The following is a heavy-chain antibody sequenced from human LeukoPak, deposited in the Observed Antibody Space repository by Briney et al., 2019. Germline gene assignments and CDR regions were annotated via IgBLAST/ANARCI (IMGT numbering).Heavy chain of an antibody. CDR3: ARGGIAAPQRGDY. D-gene: IGHD6-13*01. CDR1: GGTFSSYA. V-gene: IGHV1-69*13. CDR2: IIPIFGTA. Sequence: SVKVSCKASGGTFSSYAISWVRQAPGQGLEWMGGIIPIFGTANYAQKFQGRVTITADESTSTAYRELSSLRSEDTAVYYCARGGIAAPQRGDYWGQGTLVTVSS. J-gene: IGHJ4*02.